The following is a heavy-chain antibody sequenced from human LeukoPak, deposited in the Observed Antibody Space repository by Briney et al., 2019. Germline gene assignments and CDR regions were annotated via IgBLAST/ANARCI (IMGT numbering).Heavy chain of an antibody. J-gene: IGHJ4*02. V-gene: IGHV1-18*01. Sequence: GASVKVSCKASGYTFTSYGISWVRQAPGQGLEWMGWISAYNGNTNFAQKLQGRVTMTTDTSTSTAYMQLRSLRSDDTAVYYCAKEQLRLYSFDYWGQGTLVTVSS. CDR1: GYTFTSYG. CDR3: AKEQLRLYSFDY. D-gene: IGHD3-16*02. CDR2: ISAYNGNT.